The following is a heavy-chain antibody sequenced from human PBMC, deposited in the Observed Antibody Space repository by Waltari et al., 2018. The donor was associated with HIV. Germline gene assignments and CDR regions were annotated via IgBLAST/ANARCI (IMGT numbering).Heavy chain of an antibody. Sequence: EVQLVESGGGLVQPGGSLRPSCDPSGFNFSIYLISWLRQAPGKGLEWVANIKQDGSEKHYADSVMGRFTISRDNTKNSLYLQMNSLRAEDTAVYYCAKYSGSYWGAHNWFDPWGQGTLVTVSS. D-gene: IGHD1-26*01. CDR1: GFNFSIYL. V-gene: IGHV3-7*01. CDR2: IKQDGSEK. CDR3: AKYSGSYWGAHNWFDP. J-gene: IGHJ5*02.